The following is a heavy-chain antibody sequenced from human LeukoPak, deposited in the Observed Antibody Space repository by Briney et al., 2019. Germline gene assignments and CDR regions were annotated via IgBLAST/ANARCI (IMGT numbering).Heavy chain of an antibody. J-gene: IGHJ4*02. CDR1: GGSISSYY. CDR2: IYTSGST. CDR3: ARDNRYYDILTGYRTYYFDY. Sequence: SETLSLTCTVSGGSISSYYWSWIRQPAGKGREWIGRIYTSGSTNYNPSRKSRVTMSVDTSKNQFSLKMSSVTAADTAVYYCARDNRYYDILTGYRTYYFDYWGQGTLVTVSS. V-gene: IGHV4-4*07. D-gene: IGHD3-9*01.